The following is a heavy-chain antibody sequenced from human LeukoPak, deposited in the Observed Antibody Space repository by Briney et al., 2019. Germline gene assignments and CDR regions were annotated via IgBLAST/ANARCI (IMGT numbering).Heavy chain of an antibody. V-gene: IGHV4-34*01. CDR1: GGSFSGHY. Sequence: SETLSLTCAVYGGSFSGHYWSWIRQPPGKGLESIGEINHSGSTNYNPSLKSRVTILVDTSKNQFSLKLSSVTAADTAVYYCAREVQHYAGSVYDHDAFDIWGQGTMVTVSS. CDR3: AREVQHYAGSVYDHDAFDI. D-gene: IGHD3-22*01. J-gene: IGHJ3*02. CDR2: INHSGST.